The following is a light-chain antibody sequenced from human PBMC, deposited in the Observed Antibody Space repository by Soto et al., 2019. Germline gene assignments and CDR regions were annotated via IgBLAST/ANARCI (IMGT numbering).Light chain of an antibody. J-gene: IGKJ3*01. V-gene: IGKV3-15*01. Sequence: EIVVTQSPGILSVSPGDRATLSCRASQSVSTNLAWYQQKPGQAPTLLIYAASTRATGIPARFTGSGSGTDFNLNISSLQSEDFAVYYCQEYSKWPLFTFGPGTRVDIK. CDR2: AAS. CDR1: QSVSTN. CDR3: QEYSKWPLFT.